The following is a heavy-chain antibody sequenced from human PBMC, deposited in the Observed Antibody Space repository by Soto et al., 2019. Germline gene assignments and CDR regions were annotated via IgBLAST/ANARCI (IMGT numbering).Heavy chain of an antibody. CDR2: IYPGDSDT. V-gene: IGHV5-51*01. J-gene: IGHJ6*02. Sequence: AGESLKISCKGSGYTFTNYWIGWVRQMPGKGLEWMGIIYPGDSDTKYNPSFQGLVTISADKSITTTYLQWSSLKASDAAIYYCAASIFYYGMDVWGQGTTVTVSS. CDR3: AASIFYYGMDV. CDR1: GYTFTNYW.